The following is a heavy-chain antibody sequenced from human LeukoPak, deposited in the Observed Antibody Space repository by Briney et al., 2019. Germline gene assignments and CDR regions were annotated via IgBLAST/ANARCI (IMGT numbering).Heavy chain of an antibody. CDR2: ISHTGNT. D-gene: IGHD1-26*01. CDR1: GGSFSVYH. Sequence: SETLSLTCAVSGGSFSVYHWSWIRQSPEKGLEWLGDISHTGNTNYNPSLKSRLTMSVDTSKTQFSLNLSSVTAADTAVYFCARGRVEAYAFDYWGQGTLVTVS. V-gene: IGHV4-34*01. CDR3: ARGRVEAYAFDY. J-gene: IGHJ4*02.